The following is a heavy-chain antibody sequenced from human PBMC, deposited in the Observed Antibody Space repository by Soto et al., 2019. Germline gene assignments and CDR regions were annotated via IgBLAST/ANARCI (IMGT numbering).Heavy chain of an antibody. CDR2: IYSGGST. V-gene: IGHV3-66*01. D-gene: IGHD6-19*01. Sequence: GGSLRLSCAASGFTVSNNYMSWFRQAPGKGLEWVSVIYSGGSTYYADSVKGRFTISRDNSKNTLYLQMNSLRAEDTAIYYCARDVRSGWYDYFDYWGQGTLVTVSS. CDR1: GFTVSNNY. CDR3: ARDVRSGWYDYFDY. J-gene: IGHJ4*02.